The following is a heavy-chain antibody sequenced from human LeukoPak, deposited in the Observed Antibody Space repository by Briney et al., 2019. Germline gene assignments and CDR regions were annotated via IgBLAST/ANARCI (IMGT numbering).Heavy chain of an antibody. CDR1: GFTVSSNY. CDR3: ARVRVTTLHYYGMDV. CDR2: IYSGGST. D-gene: IGHD4-4*01. V-gene: IGHV3-53*04. Sequence: GGSLRLSCAASGFTVSSNYMSWVRQAPGKGLEWVSVIYSGGSTYYADSVKGRFTISRHNSKNTPYLQMNSLRAEDTAVYYCARVRVTTLHYYGMDVWGQGTTVTVSS. J-gene: IGHJ6*02.